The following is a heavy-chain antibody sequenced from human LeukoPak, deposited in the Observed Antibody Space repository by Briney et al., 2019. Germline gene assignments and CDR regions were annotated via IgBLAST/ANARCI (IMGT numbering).Heavy chain of an antibody. Sequence: GGSLRLSCAASGFTVSSNYMSWVRQAPGKGLEWVSVIYSGGSTYYADSVKGRFTISRDNSKNTLYLQMNSTRGEDTAVYYCARGYDYVWGRYGYWGQGTLVTVSS. J-gene: IGHJ4*02. CDR2: IYSGGST. CDR1: GFTVSSNY. D-gene: IGHD3-16*01. CDR3: ARGYDYVWGRYGY. V-gene: IGHV3-66*02.